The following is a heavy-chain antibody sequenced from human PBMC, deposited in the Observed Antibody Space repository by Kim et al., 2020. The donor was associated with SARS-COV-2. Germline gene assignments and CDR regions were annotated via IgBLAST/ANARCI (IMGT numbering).Heavy chain of an antibody. Sequence: GESLKIPCQGSGYRFTNYWIAWVRQMPGKGLEWMGIMYPADSDIRYSPSFEGQVTISADKSISIAYLQWSSLKASDTAMYYCARHRMPGSRITVFGVVDGDYGMDVWGQGTTVIVSS. CDR2: MYPADSDI. CDR3: ARHRMPGSRITVFGVVDGDYGMDV. CDR1: GYRFTNYW. V-gene: IGHV5-51*01. J-gene: IGHJ6*02. D-gene: IGHD3-3*01.